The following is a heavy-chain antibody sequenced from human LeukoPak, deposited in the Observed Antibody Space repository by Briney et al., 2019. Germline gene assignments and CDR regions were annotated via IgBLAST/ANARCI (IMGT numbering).Heavy chain of an antibody. CDR3: VMIVYASGSPTYYFDY. Sequence: ASVKVSCKASGYSFTDHYMHWVRQAPGQGLEWMGWISPDNGGTNYAQKFQGRVTMTRDTSISTAYMDVSSLTSDDTAVYYCVMIVYASGSPTYYFDYWGQGTLVTVSP. CDR1: GYSFTDHY. V-gene: IGHV1-2*02. CDR2: ISPDNGGT. D-gene: IGHD3-10*01. J-gene: IGHJ4*02.